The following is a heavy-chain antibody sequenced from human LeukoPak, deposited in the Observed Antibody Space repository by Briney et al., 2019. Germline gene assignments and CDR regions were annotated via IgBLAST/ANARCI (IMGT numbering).Heavy chain of an antibody. CDR1: GGSISSSDYS. CDR2: MSYSGST. V-gene: IGHV4-39*01. Sequence: SETLSLTCTVSGGSISSSDYSWGWIRQPPGKGLDWIGSMSYSGSTYYNPSLKSRVTTSVDTSKNQFSLKLSSVTATDTAVYYCARMQTGSSSYPHYFDYWGQGALVTVSS. CDR3: ARMQTGSSSYPHYFDY. D-gene: IGHD3-22*01. J-gene: IGHJ4*02.